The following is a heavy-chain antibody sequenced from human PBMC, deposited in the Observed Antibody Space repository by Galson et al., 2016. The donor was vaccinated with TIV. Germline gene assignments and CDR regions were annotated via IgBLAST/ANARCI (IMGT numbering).Heavy chain of an antibody. Sequence: LRLSCAASGFTFDDYAMHWVRQAPGKSLEWVSSITWNSDKIHYADSVKGRFTISRDNAKNSLYLQMNSLRAEDTAVYYCAREGIVVAGTIDYWGQGTLVTVSS. D-gene: IGHD6-19*01. CDR3: AREGIVVAGTIDY. CDR2: ITWNSDKI. V-gene: IGHV3-9*01. J-gene: IGHJ4*02. CDR1: GFTFDDYA.